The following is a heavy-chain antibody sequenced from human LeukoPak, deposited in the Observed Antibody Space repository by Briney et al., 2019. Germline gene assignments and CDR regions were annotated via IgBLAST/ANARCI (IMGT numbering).Heavy chain of an antibody. CDR1: GLTFSSFA. V-gene: IGHV3-23*01. CDR3: AKKGTYCDSSGYYTH. D-gene: IGHD3-22*01. J-gene: IGHJ4*02. Sequence: GGSLRLSCAASGLTFSSFAMRWVRQAPGKGLEWVSSVSGSGGATYYADSVKGRFTISRDNSKNTLFLQMSSLRVEDTAIYYCAKKGTYCDSSGYYTHWGQGTLVAVSS. CDR2: VSGSGGAT.